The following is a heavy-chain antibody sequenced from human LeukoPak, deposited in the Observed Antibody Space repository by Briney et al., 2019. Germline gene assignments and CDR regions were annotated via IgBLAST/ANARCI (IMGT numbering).Heavy chain of an antibody. Sequence: GASLKLSCKASVSTFTSYNINCVRKATGQPPEWMGGMSPNSGNTGYAQKFPARVNMTRNTSISTAYMELSRLRSADTAVYYCARGDGNDYYYYYMDVWGKGTTVTVSS. CDR1: VSTFTSYN. J-gene: IGHJ6*03. CDR3: ARGDGNDYYYYYMDV. D-gene: IGHD1-1*01. CDR2: MSPNSGNT. V-gene: IGHV1-8*01.